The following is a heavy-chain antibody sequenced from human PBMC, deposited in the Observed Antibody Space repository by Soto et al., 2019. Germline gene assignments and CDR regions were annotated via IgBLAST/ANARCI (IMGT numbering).Heavy chain of an antibody. V-gene: IGHV3-33*01. CDR2: IWYDGSNK. J-gene: IGHJ5*02. CDR1: GFTFSSYG. D-gene: IGHD6-19*01. Sequence: GVSLRLSCAASGFTFSSYGMHWVRQAPGKGLEWVAVIWYDGSNKYYAESVKGRFTISRDNSKNTLYLQMNNLRAEDTAVYYCARASHVDSVWQLTAVAWGLGT. CDR3: ARASHVDSVWQLTAVA.